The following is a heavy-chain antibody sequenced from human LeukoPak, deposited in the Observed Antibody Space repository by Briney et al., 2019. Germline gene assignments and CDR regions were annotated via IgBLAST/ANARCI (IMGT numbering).Heavy chain of an antibody. V-gene: IGHV4-38-2*02. J-gene: IGHJ4*02. D-gene: IGHD3-22*01. CDR1: GYSISSGYY. Sequence: SETLSLTCTVSGYSISSGYYWGWIRQPPGKGLEWIGSIYHSESTYYNPSLKSRVTISVDTSKNQFSLKLSSVTAADTAVYYCARDTYYYDSSGYSQLDYWGQGTLVTVSS. CDR2: IYHSEST. CDR3: ARDTYYYDSSGYSQLDY.